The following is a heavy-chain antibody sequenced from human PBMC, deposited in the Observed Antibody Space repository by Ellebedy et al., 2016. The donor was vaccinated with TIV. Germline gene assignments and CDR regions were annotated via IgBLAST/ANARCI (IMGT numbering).Heavy chain of an antibody. V-gene: IGHV3-7*01. J-gene: IGHJ5*02. Sequence: GGSLRLSCAASGFSFRSYWMTWVRQAPGKGLEWVANIYQDGSQMFYLDSVKGRFTVSRGNAKNSLYLQMNSLRAEDTAVYLCARRGSYGDYAVQINSWLDPWGQGTLVTVSP. CDR1: GFSFRSYW. CDR2: IYQDGSQM. CDR3: ARRGSYGDYAVQINSWLDP. D-gene: IGHD4-17*01.